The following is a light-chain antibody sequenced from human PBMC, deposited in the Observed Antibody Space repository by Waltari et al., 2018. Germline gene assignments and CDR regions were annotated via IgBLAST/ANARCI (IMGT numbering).Light chain of an antibody. V-gene: IGKV3-20*01. CDR3: QQYVSSPLT. J-gene: IGKJ4*01. Sequence: EIVLTQSPGTLSLSPGESATLSCRTSPSVSSTYIAWYQQKPGQTPRLLIYGASNRATGIPDRFSGSGSGTDFTLTISRLEPEDSAVYYCQQYVSSPLTFGGGTKVEIK. CDR1: PSVSSTY. CDR2: GAS.